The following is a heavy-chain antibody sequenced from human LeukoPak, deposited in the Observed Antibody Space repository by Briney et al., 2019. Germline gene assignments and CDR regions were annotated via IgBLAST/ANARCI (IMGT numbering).Heavy chain of an antibody. Sequence: PGGSLRLSCAASGFTFSSYGMHWVRQAPGKGLEWVAFIRYDGSNKYYADSVKGRFTISRDNSKNTLYLQMNSLRAEDTAVYYCARAYGSGSYYNWFDPWGQGTLVTVSS. CDR1: GFTFSSYG. CDR2: IRYDGSNK. D-gene: IGHD3-10*01. V-gene: IGHV3-30*02. CDR3: ARAYGSGSYYNWFDP. J-gene: IGHJ5*02.